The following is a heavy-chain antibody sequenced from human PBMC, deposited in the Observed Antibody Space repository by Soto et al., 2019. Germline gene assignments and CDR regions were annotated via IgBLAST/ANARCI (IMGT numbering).Heavy chain of an antibody. V-gene: IGHV4-39*01. D-gene: IGHD6-19*01. CDR1: DDSIGRSNYF. J-gene: IGHJ4*02. CDR3: ARHLYSGDSSGSFGY. CDR2: IFYSGNT. Sequence: QLQLQESGPGLVKPSETLSLTCTVSDDSIGRSNYFWGWIRQPPGKGLEWIGNIFYSGNTHYNPSLKSRVPISLDTSNHHFSLRVSSVTAADTAVYYSARHLYSGDSSGSFGYWGPGALVIVSS.